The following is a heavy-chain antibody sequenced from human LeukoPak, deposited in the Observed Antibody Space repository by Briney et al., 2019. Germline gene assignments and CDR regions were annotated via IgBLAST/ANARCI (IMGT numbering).Heavy chain of an antibody. CDR2: IIPIFGTA. D-gene: IGHD3-10*01. Sequence: GSSVKVSCKASGGTFSSYAISWVRQAPGQGLEWMGGIIPIFGTANYARKLQGRVTITADKSTSTAYMELSSLRSEDTAVYYCARENGGWLNSFDYWGQGTLVTVSS. J-gene: IGHJ4*02. CDR3: ARENGGWLNSFDY. V-gene: IGHV1-69*06. CDR1: GGTFSSYA.